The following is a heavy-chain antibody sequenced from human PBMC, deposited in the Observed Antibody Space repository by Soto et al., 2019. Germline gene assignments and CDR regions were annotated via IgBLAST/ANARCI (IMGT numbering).Heavy chain of an antibody. D-gene: IGHD1-20*01. J-gene: IGHJ4*02. CDR1: GFTFSGYA. Sequence: GGSLRLSCAASGFTFSGYAMHWVRQAPGRGLEWLAVISYDGLNKYYADSVKGRFTISRDTSQNMLYLQMNSLRPEDTAVYYCARDVTLYNHSNHSHGPSDYWGQGTLVTVSS. CDR2: ISYDGLNK. CDR3: ARDVTLYNHSNHSHGPSDY. V-gene: IGHV3-30-3*01.